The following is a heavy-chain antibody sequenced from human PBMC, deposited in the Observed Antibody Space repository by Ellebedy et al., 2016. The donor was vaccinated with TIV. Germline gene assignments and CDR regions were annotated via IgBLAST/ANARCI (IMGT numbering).Heavy chain of an antibody. D-gene: IGHD3-10*01. CDR1: GFTFSSYE. CDR3: ARVGTAVRGIIITGGWIDS. J-gene: IGHJ5*01. V-gene: IGHV3-48*03. Sequence: GESLKISCAASGFTFSSYEMMWVRQAPGKGLEWVSFIRSGGTHIHYADSVKGRFTISRDNGKNSLYLQMRSLRAGDTAVYYCARVGTAVRGIIITGGWIDSWGQGTLVTVSS. CDR2: IRSGGTHI.